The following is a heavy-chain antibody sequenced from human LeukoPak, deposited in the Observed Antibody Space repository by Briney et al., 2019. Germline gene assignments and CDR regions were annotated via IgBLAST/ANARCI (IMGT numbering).Heavy chain of an antibody. Sequence: PSETLSLTCTVSGGTISSYYWNWIRRPPGKGLEWIGYVHYSGSTKYNPSLKSRVTISVDTSKNHFSLKLSSVIAADTAVYYCARWYSSGWAFDYWGQGTLVTVSS. D-gene: IGHD6-19*01. CDR2: VHYSGST. CDR1: GGTISSYY. CDR3: ARWYSSGWAFDY. J-gene: IGHJ4*02. V-gene: IGHV4-59*08.